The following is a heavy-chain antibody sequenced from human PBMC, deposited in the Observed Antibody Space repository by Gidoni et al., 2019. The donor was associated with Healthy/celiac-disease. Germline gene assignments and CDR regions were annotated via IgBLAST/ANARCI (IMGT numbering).Heavy chain of an antibody. D-gene: IGHD2-15*01. Sequence: QLQLQESGPGLVKPSETLSLTCTVSGGSISSSSYYWGWIRQPPGKGLEWIGSIYYSGSTYYNPSLKSRVTISVDTSKNQFSLKLSSVTAADTAVYYCARGYCSGGSCYSYLYYFDYWGQGTLVTVSS. CDR1: GGSISSSSYY. CDR3: ARGYCSGGSCYSYLYYFDY. J-gene: IGHJ4*02. CDR2: IYYSGST. V-gene: IGHV4-39*01.